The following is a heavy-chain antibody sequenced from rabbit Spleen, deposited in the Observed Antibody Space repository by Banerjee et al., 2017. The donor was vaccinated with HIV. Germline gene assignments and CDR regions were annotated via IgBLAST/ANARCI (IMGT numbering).Heavy chain of an antibody. CDR3: ARDGASSFSSYGMDL. CDR2: IDPVFGIT. V-gene: IGHV1S7*01. CDR1: GFTLSSYY. Sequence: QLKESGGGLVQPGGSLKLSCKASGFTLSSYYMNWVRQAPGKGLEWIGYIDPVFGITYYANWVNGRFSISRENAQNTVFLQMTSLTAADTATYFCARDGASSFSSYGMDLWGQGTLVTVS. J-gene: IGHJ6*01. D-gene: IGHD1-1*01.